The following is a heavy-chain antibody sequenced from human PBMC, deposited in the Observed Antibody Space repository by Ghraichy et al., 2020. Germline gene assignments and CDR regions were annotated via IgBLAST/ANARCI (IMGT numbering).Heavy chain of an antibody. J-gene: IGHJ3*02. CDR2: INPNSGGT. CDR1: GYTFTGYY. V-gene: IGHV1-2*04. D-gene: IGHD2-15*01. Sequence: ASVKVSCKASGYTFTGYYMHWVRQAPGPVLEWMGWINPNSGGTNYAQKFQGWVTMTRDTSISTAYMELSRLRSDDTAVYYCATNYCSGGSCYSGRAFDIWGQGTMVTVSS. CDR3: ATNYCSGGSCYSGRAFDI.